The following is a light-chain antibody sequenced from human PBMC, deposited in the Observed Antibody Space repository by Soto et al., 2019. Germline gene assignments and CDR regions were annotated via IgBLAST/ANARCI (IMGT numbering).Light chain of an antibody. CDR3: QQRSNWPPKSDWT. CDR1: QSVSSY. V-gene: IGKV3-11*01. CDR2: DAS. J-gene: IGKJ1*01. Sequence: EIVLTQSPATLSLSPGERATLSCRASQSVSSYLAWYQQKPGQAPRLLIYDASNRATGIPARFSGSGSGTDFTLTISSLEPEDFAVYYCQQRSNWPPKSDWTFGQGTKVEIK.